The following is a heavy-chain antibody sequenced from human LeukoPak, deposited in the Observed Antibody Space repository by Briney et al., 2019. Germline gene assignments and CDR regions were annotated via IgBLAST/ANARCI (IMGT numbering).Heavy chain of an antibody. CDR1: GFTFSSYA. CDR3: AKDLWPSLYDSSGYYYNYFDY. V-gene: IGHV3-23*01. CDR2: ISGSGGST. Sequence: GGSLRLSCAASGFTFSSYAMSWVRQAPGKGLEWVSAISGSGGSTYYADSVKGRFTISRDNSKNTLYLQMNSLRAEDTAVYYRAKDLWPSLYDSSGYYYNYFDYWGQGTLVTVSS. D-gene: IGHD3-22*01. J-gene: IGHJ4*02.